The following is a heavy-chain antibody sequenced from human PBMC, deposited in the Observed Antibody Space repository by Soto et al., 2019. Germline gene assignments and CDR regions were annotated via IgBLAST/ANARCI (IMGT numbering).Heavy chain of an antibody. Sequence: SETLSLTCTVSGGSVSSYSWTWVRQPPGKGLEWIGYVYYSGSTHYNPSLKSRVTISLDTSKNQFSLKLTSVTAADTAMYFCASSPPAMVAPNIWGQGTLVTVS. J-gene: IGHJ4*02. CDR1: GGSVSSYS. V-gene: IGHV4-59*02. D-gene: IGHD5-18*01. CDR3: ASSPPAMVAPNI. CDR2: VYYSGST.